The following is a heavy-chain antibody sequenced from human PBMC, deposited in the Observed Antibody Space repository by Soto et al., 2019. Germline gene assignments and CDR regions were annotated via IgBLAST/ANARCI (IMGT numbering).Heavy chain of an antibody. J-gene: IGHJ4*02. D-gene: IGHD3-3*01. CDR2: ISGSGGST. V-gene: IGHV3-23*01. Sequence: GGSLRLSCAASGFTFSSYAMSWVRQAPGKGLEWVSAISGSGGSTYYADSVKGRFTISRDNSKNTLYLQMNSLRAEDTAVYYCAKDPIYSYKIFGVVISHRDYWGQGTLVTVSS. CDR3: AKDPIYSYKIFGVVISHRDY. CDR1: GFTFSSYA.